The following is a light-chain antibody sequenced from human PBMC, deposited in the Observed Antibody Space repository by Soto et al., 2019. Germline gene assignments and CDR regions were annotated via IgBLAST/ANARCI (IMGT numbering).Light chain of an antibody. J-gene: IGKJ5*01. V-gene: IGKV3D-15*01. CDR3: QQYNNWPFS. Sequence: EVVLSQSPSTLSSFTGDRVTLSCRASQAVNTRLAWYQHKPGQAPRLLIYLASNRAAGVPARFSGSGSGTDFTLTISGLQSEDSAVYFCQQYNNWPFSFGQGTRLAVK. CDR1: QAVNTR. CDR2: LAS.